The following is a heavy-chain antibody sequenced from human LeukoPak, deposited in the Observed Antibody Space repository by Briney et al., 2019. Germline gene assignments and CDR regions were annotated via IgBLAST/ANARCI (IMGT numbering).Heavy chain of an antibody. CDR2: ITSSSSYI. CDR1: GFTFSSFN. V-gene: IGHV3-21*01. CDR3: ARGGPMDV. J-gene: IGHJ6*03. Sequence: GGSLRLSCVASGFTFSSFNMNWVRQAPGKGLEWVSSITSSSSYIYYADSVKGRFTISRDNAKNTLYLQMNSLRAEDTAVYYCARGGPMDVWGKGTTVTVSS.